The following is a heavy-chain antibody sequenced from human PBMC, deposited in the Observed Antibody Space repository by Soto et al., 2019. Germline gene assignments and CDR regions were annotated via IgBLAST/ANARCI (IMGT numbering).Heavy chain of an antibody. D-gene: IGHD3-9*01. Sequence: LRLSWAASGVTFSSYAMIWVRQAPVKGLEWVSAISGSGGSTYYADSVKGRFTISRDNSKNTLYLQMNSLRAKDTAVYYCAKVQAYYDILTGYYPGSYYFDYWGQGTLVTVSS. CDR3: AKVQAYYDILTGYYPGSYYFDY. V-gene: IGHV3-23*01. CDR2: ISGSGGST. CDR1: GVTFSSYA. J-gene: IGHJ4*02.